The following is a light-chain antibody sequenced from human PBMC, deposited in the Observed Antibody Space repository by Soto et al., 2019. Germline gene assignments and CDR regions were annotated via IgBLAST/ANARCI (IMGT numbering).Light chain of an antibody. CDR3: QQSYSTPPT. Sequence: DIQMTQSPSSLSASVGDRVTITCRASQSISSYLNWYEQKPGKAPTLLIYAASSLQSGVPSRFSGSGYGTAFTLTVSTLQPANFATYSWQQSYSTPPTFGHGTKVEIK. V-gene: IGKV1-39*01. J-gene: IGKJ1*01. CDR2: AAS. CDR1: QSISSY.